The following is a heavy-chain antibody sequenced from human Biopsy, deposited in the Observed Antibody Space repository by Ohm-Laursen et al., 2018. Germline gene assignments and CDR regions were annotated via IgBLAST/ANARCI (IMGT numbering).Heavy chain of an antibody. J-gene: IGHJ4*02. CDR2: ISPKSGDT. Sequence: ASVYLSCQLSGFTFTGDYIHWVRQAPGQGLGWIGWISPKSGDTNYAHKFQGNITMTSDTSMSTAYMEMSRLRCDDAAVYYCALQSVAQMKNFDYWGQGTLVTVSS. V-gene: IGHV1-2*02. D-gene: IGHD6-19*01. CDR3: ALQSVAQMKNFDY. CDR1: GFTFTGDY.